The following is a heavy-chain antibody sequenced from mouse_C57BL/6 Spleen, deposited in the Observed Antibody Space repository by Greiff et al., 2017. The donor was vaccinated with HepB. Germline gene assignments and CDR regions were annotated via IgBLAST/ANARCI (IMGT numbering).Heavy chain of an antibody. CDR1: GYTFTSYG. CDR2: IYPRSGNT. CDR3: ARIITTVVDPYYFDY. V-gene: IGHV1-81*01. D-gene: IGHD1-1*01. Sequence: QVQLKESGAELARPGASVKLSCKASGYTFTSYGISWVKQRTGQGLEWMGEIYPRSGNTYYNEKFKGKATLTADKSSSTAYMERLSLTSEDSAVYFCARIITTVVDPYYFDYWGQGTTLTVSS. J-gene: IGHJ2*01.